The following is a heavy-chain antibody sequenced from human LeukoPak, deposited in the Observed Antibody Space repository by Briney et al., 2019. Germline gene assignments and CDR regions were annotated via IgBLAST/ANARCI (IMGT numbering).Heavy chain of an antibody. Sequence: GGSLRLSCAASGFTFSSYGMHWVRQAPGKGLVWVAVIWYDGSNKYYADSVKGRFTISRDNSKNTLYLQMNSLRAEDTAVYYCARSSGYSHYYYYYYMDVWGKGTTVTVSS. J-gene: IGHJ6*03. CDR2: IWYDGSNK. CDR3: ARSSGYSHYYYYYYMDV. CDR1: GFTFSSYG. D-gene: IGHD3-22*01. V-gene: IGHV3-33*01.